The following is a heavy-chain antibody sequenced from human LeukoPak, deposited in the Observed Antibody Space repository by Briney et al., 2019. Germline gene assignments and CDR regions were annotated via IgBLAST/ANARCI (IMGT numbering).Heavy chain of an antibody. D-gene: IGHD2-2*01. CDR3: AKDRLGSVPATNWFDP. Sequence: PSETLSLTCTVSGGSISSYYWSWIRQPAGKGLEWIGRIYTSGSTNYNTSLKSRVTISVDTSKNQFSLKLSSVTAADTAVYYCAKDRLGSVPATNWFDPWGQGTLVTVSS. CDR2: IYTSGST. J-gene: IGHJ5*02. V-gene: IGHV4-4*07. CDR1: GGSISSYY.